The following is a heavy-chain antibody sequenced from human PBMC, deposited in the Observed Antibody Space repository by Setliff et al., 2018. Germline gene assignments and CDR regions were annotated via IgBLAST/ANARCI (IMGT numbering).Heavy chain of an antibody. Sequence: LSLTCVVSGGSITGHYWSWIRQSPGKGLEWIGSVYYSGRTNFYNPSLESRVTISVDTSKTQFSLRLSSVTAADTAVYYCARQPGRYNSPINWFDPWGQGTLVTVSS. CDR1: GGSITGHY. CDR3: ARQPGRYNSPINWFDP. CDR2: VYYSGRT. V-gene: IGHV4-59*08. J-gene: IGHJ5*02. D-gene: IGHD6-19*01.